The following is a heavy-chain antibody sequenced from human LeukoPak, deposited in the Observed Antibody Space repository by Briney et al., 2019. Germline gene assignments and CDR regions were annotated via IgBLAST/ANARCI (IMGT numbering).Heavy chain of an antibody. CDR1: GGSISSYY. CDR3: ASNTGTVFDY. CDR2: IYTSGTT. Sequence: SETLSLTCTVSGGSISSYYWSWIRQPAGKGLEWIGRIYTSGTTHYNPSLKSRVTISVDTSKNQFSLNLTSVTAADTAVYYCASNTGTVFDYWGQGALVTVSS. V-gene: IGHV4-4*07. J-gene: IGHJ4*02. D-gene: IGHD7-27*01.